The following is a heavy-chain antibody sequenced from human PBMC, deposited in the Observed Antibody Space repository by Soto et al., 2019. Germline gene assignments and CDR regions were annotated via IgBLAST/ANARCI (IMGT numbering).Heavy chain of an antibody. CDR2: IHYGGNT. Sequence: QVQLQESGPGLVKPSQTVSLTCTVSGGSISSGNDYWSWIRQPPGKGLEWIGYIHYGGNTNYNPSLXCRLTMSLDTSKNQFSLKLSSVTAADTAVYYCARDQGYHYDSWGQGILVTVSS. CDR1: GGSISSGNDY. CDR3: ARDQGYHYDS. V-gene: IGHV4-30-4*08. J-gene: IGHJ5*01. D-gene: IGHD2-15*01.